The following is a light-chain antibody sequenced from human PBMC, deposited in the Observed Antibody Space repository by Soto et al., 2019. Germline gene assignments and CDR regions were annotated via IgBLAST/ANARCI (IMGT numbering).Light chain of an antibody. V-gene: IGKV3-11*01. CDR1: QSVSRS. CDR2: DAS. CDR3: HQYYDVPYT. Sequence: EIVLTQSPATLSLSPGERPTLSCRASQSVSRSLAWYQQKPGQAPRLLIYDASNRATGIPASGSETDFTLTISSLQTEDVAVYYCHQYYDVPYTFGQGTKLEIK. J-gene: IGKJ2*01.